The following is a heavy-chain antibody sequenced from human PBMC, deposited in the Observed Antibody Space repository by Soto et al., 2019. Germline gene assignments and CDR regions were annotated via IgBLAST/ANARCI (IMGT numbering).Heavy chain of an antibody. CDR1: GGSFSGYY. CDR2: INHSGRT. D-gene: IGHD5-18*01. V-gene: IGHV4-34*01. CDR3: ARDGYSYGSFDY. J-gene: IGHJ4*02. Sequence: QVQLQQWGAGLLKPSETLSLTCAVYGGSFSGYYWSWIHQPPGKGLEWIGEINHSGRTNYNPSLKSRVTISVDTSKNQVSLKLSSMTAADTAVYYCARDGYSYGSFDYWGQGTLVTVSS.